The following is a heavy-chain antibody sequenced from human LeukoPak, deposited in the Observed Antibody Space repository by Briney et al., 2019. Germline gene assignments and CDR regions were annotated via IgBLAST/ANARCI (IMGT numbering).Heavy chain of an antibody. D-gene: IGHD6-19*01. CDR2: ISYDGSNK. J-gene: IGHJ4*02. V-gene: IGHV3-30-3*01. CDR3: ARAVAGTG. Sequence: GGSLRLSCAASGFTFSSYAMHWVRQAPGKGLEWVAVISYDGSNKHYADSVKGRFTISRDNSKNTLYLQMNSLRAEDTAVYYCARAVAGTGWGQGTLVTVSS. CDR1: GFTFSSYA.